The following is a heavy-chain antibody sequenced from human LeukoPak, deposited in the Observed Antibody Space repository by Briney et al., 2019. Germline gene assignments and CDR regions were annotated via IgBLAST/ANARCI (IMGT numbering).Heavy chain of an antibody. J-gene: IGHJ4*02. Sequence: SETLSLTCTVSGGSISSYYWSWIRQPPGKGLEWIGYIYYSGSTNYNPSLKSRVTISVDTSKNQFSPKLSSVTAADTAVYYCARQGGLFDYWGQGTLVTVSS. CDR2: IYYSGST. CDR1: GGSISSYY. D-gene: IGHD1-26*01. V-gene: IGHV4-59*08. CDR3: ARQGGLFDY.